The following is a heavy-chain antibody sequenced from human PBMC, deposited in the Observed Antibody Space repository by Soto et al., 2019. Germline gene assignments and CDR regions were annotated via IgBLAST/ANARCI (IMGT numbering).Heavy chain of an antibody. V-gene: IGHV1-69*01. CDR1: EGTFNSYA. D-gene: IGHD6-13*01. J-gene: IGHJ4*02. CDR2: IIPYYNTL. CDR3: ARGASRWYPYFFYS. Sequence: QAQVVQSGAEVRKPGSSVKLSCKASEGTFNSYAIAWVRQAPGQGLEWMGGIIPYYNTLNYAQKFQDRVTIPADSSTNTVYMELSSLRSDDTAVYFCARGASRWYPYFFYSCAQGTLVTVSS.